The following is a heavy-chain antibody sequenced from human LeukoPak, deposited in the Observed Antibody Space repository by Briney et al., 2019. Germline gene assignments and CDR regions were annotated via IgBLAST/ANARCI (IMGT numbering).Heavy chain of an antibody. V-gene: IGHV4-59*08. J-gene: IGHJ4*02. Sequence: SETLSLTCTXSGGSIXXXXXXXXXQXQGXXLXXXXXXYYSGATNYYPSLKSXXTXXXDTSXNXFSLDLSSVTAADTAIYYCARQIGYGGSSEPHGFDYWGQGTLVGVSS. D-gene: IGHD4-23*01. CDR2: XYYSGAT. CDR1: GGSIXXXX. CDR3: ARQIGYGGSSEPHGFDY.